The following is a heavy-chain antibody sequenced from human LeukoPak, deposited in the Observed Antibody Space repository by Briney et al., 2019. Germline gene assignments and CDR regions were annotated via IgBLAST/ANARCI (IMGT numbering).Heavy chain of an antibody. CDR2: INHSGST. V-gene: IGHV4-34*01. D-gene: IGHD4-23*01. Sequence: SETLSLTCTVSGGSISSYYWSWIRQPPGKGLEWIGEINHSGSTNYNPSLKSRVTISVDTSKNQFSLKLSSVTAADTAVYYCARRRTVVTPYDYWGQGTLVTVSS. J-gene: IGHJ4*02. CDR3: ARRRTVVTPYDY. CDR1: GGSISSYY.